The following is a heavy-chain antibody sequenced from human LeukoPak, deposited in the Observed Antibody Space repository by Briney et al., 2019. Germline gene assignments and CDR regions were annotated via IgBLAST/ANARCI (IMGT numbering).Heavy chain of an antibody. CDR3: ARDEADIVVVPAATSHAFDI. CDR2: IIPIFGTA. J-gene: IGHJ3*02. D-gene: IGHD2-2*01. Sequence: ASVKVSCKAPGGTFSSYAISWVRQAPGQGLEWMGGIIPIFGTANYAQKFQGRVTITADKSMSTAYMELSSLRSEDTAVYYCARDEADIVVVPAATSHAFDIWGQGTMVTVSS. CDR1: GGTFSSYA. V-gene: IGHV1-69*06.